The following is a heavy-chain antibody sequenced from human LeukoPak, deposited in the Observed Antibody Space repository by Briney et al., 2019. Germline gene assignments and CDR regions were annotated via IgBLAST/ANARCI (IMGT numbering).Heavy chain of an antibody. V-gene: IGHV3-7*01. J-gene: IGHJ4*02. CDR3: ARELHLWFGELPN. Sequence: GGSLRLSCAASGFTFSSYWMSWVRQAPGKGLEWVANIKQDGSEKYYVDSVKGRFTISRDNAKNSLYLQMNSLRAEDTAVYYCARELHLWFGELPNWGQGTLVTVSS. CDR2: IKQDGSEK. D-gene: IGHD3-10*01. CDR1: GFTFSSYW.